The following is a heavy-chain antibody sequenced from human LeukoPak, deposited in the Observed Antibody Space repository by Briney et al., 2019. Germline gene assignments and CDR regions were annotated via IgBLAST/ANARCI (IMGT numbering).Heavy chain of an antibody. J-gene: IGHJ3*02. Sequence: PSETLSLTCTVSGGSISSGSYYWSWIRQPAGKGLEWIGRIYTSGSTNYNPSLKSRVTISVDTSKNQFSLKLSSVTAADTAVYYCARGAGTSPRNDAFDIWGQGTMVTVSS. D-gene: IGHD6-13*01. V-gene: IGHV4-61*02. CDR3: ARGAGTSPRNDAFDI. CDR1: GGSISSGSYY. CDR2: IYTSGST.